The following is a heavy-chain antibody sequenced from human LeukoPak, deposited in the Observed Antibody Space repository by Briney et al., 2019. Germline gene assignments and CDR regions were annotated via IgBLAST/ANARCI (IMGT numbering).Heavy chain of an antibody. CDR1: GFTFSSYA. CDR2: ISGSGGST. J-gene: IGHJ3*02. V-gene: IGHV3-23*01. CDR3: ARAQDDAFDI. Sequence: PGGSLRLSFAASGFTFSSYAMSWFRQAPGKGLEWVSAISGSGGSTYYADSVKGRFTISRDNSKNTLYLQMNSLRAEDTAVYYCARAQDDAFDIWGQGTMVTVSS.